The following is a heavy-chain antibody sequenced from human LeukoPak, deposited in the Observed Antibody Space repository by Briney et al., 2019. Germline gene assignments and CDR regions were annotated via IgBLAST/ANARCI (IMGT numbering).Heavy chain of an antibody. CDR1: GGSFSGYY. Sequence: SETLSLTCAVYGGSFSGYYWSWIRQPPGRGLEWIGEINHSGSTNYNPSLKSRVTISVDTSKNQFSLKLSSVTAADTAVYYCARGGGLFDYWGQGTLVTVSS. D-gene: IGHD3-10*01. J-gene: IGHJ4*02. V-gene: IGHV4-34*01. CDR2: INHSGST. CDR3: ARGGGLFDY.